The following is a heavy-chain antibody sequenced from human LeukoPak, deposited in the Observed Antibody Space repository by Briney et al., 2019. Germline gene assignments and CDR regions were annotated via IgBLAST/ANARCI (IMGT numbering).Heavy chain of an antibody. CDR1: GGSISNDY. D-gene: IGHD3-16*01. V-gene: IGHV4-59*08. Sequence: SETLSLTCTVSGGSISNDYWNWVRQPPGKGLEWIGYVYYSGSTDYNPSLKSRVTISVDTSKNQFSLKLSSVTAADTAVYYCARRRSGDSHFDYWGQGTLVTVSS. CDR3: ARRRSGDSHFDY. J-gene: IGHJ4*02. CDR2: VYYSGST.